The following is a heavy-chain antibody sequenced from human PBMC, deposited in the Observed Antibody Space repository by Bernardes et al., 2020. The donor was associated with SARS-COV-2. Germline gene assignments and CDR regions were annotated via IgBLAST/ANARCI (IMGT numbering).Heavy chain of an antibody. D-gene: IGHD2-15*01. J-gene: IGHJ4*02. CDR1: GFTFSSYS. CDR2: IGPSSRDI. CDR3: ARRLIVEARAGLDY. V-gene: IGHV3-21*05. Sequence: GGSLRLSCPASGFTFSSYSMYWVRESPGKGLEWVSHIGPSSRDISYADSVKGRFTISRDDAENSLYLQMNSLTAEDTAVYYCARRLIVEARAGLDYWGQGTLVTVSS.